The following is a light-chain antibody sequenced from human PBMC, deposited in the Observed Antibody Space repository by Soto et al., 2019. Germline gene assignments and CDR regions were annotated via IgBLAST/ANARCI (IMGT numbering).Light chain of an antibody. CDR1: SSDVGGYQY. CDR3: CSYAGTNGLI. CDR2: DVA. V-gene: IGLV2-11*01. J-gene: IGLJ2*01. Sequence: ALTQPRSVSGSPGQSVTISCTGTSSDVGGYQYVSWYQHHPGKAPKLMIYDVARRPSGVPNRFSASKSGNTASLTISGLQAEDEADYYCCSYAGTNGLIFGGGTKLTVL.